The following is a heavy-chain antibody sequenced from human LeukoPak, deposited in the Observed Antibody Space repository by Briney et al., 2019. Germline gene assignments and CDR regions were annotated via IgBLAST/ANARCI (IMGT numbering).Heavy chain of an antibody. D-gene: IGHD2-2*01. V-gene: IGHV1-2*02. CDR3: ARANALYCSSTSCLFDY. Sequence: ASVKVSCKASGYTFTGYYMHWVRQAPGQGLEWMAWINPNSGGTYYAQNFHDRITMTRDTSISTAYMELSRLRSDDTAIYYCARANALYCSSTSCLFDYWGQGTLVTVSS. J-gene: IGHJ4*02. CDR2: INPNSGGT. CDR1: GYTFTGYY.